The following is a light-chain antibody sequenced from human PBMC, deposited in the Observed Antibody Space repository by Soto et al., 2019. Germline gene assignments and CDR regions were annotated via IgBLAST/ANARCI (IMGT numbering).Light chain of an antibody. V-gene: IGKV3-15*01. CDR2: GAS. J-gene: IGKJ2*01. CDR1: QSVSSN. Sequence: EIVMTQSPANLSVSPGERATLSCRASQSVSSNLAWYQQKPGQGPRLLIYGASTRATGIPARFSGSGSGTEFTITIISLKSEDFAVYYCQQYNKWPPYTFGQGTKVEIK. CDR3: QQYNKWPPYT.